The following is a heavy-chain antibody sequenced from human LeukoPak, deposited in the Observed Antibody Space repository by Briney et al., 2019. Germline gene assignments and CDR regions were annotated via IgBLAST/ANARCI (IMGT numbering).Heavy chain of an antibody. J-gene: IGHJ4*02. CDR3: ARDEDIAVAGWGGY. Sequence: RGASVKVSCKASGYTFTSYGISWVRQAPGQGLEWMGWISAYNDNTNYAQKLQGRVTMTTDTSTSTAYVELRNLRSDDTAVYYCARDEDIAVAGWGGYWGQGTLVTVSS. CDR2: ISAYNDNT. D-gene: IGHD6-19*01. CDR1: GYTFTSYG. V-gene: IGHV1-18*01.